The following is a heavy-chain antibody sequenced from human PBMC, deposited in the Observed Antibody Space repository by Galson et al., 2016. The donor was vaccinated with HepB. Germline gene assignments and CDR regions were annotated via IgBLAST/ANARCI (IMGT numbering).Heavy chain of an antibody. J-gene: IGHJ5*02. CDR2: LYWDDNK. CDR3: AHGVGAFDP. D-gene: IGHD1-26*01. Sequence: PALVKPTQTLTLACTVSGFSLSISGVGVGWIRQPPGKALAWLALLYWDDNKRYSPSLQSRLTITKDTSKNQVVLTMTNMDPVDTATYYCAHGVGAFDPWGQGTLVTVSS. V-gene: IGHV2-5*02. CDR1: GFSLSISGVG.